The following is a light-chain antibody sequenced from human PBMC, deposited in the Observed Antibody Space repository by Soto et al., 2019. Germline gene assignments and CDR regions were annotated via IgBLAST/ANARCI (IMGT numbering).Light chain of an antibody. CDR3: HHYNSYPGT. CDR1: QSVTSW. Sequence: DVQMTQSPSTLSASVGDRVTITCRASQSVTSWLAWYQQKPGKAPKVLIYDASSLESGVPSWFSGSGSGTEFTLTISSLHPDDFATYYCHHYNSYPGTFGQGTKVEIK. CDR2: DAS. V-gene: IGKV1-5*01. J-gene: IGKJ1*01.